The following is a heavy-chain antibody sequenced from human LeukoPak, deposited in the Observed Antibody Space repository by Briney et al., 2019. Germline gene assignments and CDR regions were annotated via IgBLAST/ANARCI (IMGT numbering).Heavy chain of an antibody. D-gene: IGHD3-16*01. J-gene: IGHJ4*02. CDR2: ISGSGGNT. CDR1: GFTFSSYA. V-gene: IGHV3-23*01. Sequence: GGSLRLSCAVSGFTFSSYAINWVRQAPGKGLEWVSAISGSGGNTYYADSVKGRFTISRDNSRNTLYLQMGSLRAEDMAVYYCARGVITFGISFDYWGQGTLVTVSP. CDR3: ARGVITFGISFDY.